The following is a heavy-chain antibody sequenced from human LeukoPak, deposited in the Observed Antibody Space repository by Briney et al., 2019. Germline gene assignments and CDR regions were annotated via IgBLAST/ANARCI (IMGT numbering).Heavy chain of an antibody. Sequence: SETLSLTCTVSGGSISSDGYYWSWIRQHPGKGLEWIGDIYYSGSTYYNPSLKSRVTISVDTSKNQFSLKLSSVTAADTAVYYCATERKLPAARPEYYYYYYMDVWGKGTTVTVSS. V-gene: IGHV4-31*03. D-gene: IGHD6-6*01. CDR1: GGSISSDGYY. J-gene: IGHJ6*03. CDR3: ATERKLPAARPEYYYYYYMDV. CDR2: IYYSGST.